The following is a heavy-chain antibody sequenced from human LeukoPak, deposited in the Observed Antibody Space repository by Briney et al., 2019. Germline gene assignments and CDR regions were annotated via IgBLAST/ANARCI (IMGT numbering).Heavy chain of an antibody. Sequence: GDSLKISCKGSGYSFTTYWIGWVRQMPGKGLEWMGIIYPGDYDTRYSPSFQGQVTISADKSISTAYLQWSSLKASDTAMYYCARHDFWRLQWLPPDYWGQGTLVTVSS. D-gene: IGHD6-19*01. CDR1: GYSFTTYW. V-gene: IGHV5-51*01. CDR3: ARHDFWRLQWLPPDY. J-gene: IGHJ4*02. CDR2: IYPGDYDT.